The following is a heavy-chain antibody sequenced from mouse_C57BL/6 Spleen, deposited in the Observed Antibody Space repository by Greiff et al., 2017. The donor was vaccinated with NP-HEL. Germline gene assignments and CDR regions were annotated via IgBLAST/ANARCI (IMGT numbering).Heavy chain of an antibody. CDR2: INPSNGGP. CDR3: ARGDYYGSSYLYYAMDY. D-gene: IGHD1-1*01. Sequence: VKLQQPGTELVKPGASVKLSCKASGYTFSSYWMHWVMQRPGQGLEWIGNINPSNGGPNYNEKFKSKATLTVDKSSSTAYMRLSSLTSEDSAVYYCARGDYYGSSYLYYAMDYWGQGTSVTVSS. CDR1: GYTFSSYW. J-gene: IGHJ4*01. V-gene: IGHV1-53*01.